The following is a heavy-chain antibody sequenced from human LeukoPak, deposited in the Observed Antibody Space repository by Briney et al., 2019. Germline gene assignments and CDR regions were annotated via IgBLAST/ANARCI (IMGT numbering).Heavy chain of an antibody. J-gene: IGHJ5*02. CDR3: ARELAYCGGDCSLYNWFDP. D-gene: IGHD2-21*02. V-gene: IGHV4-39*07. CDR2: IYYSGST. Sequence: SETLSLTCTVSGGSISSSSYYWGWIRQPPGKGLEWIGSIYYSGSTYYNPSLKSRVTISVDTSKNQFSLKLSSVTAADTAVYYCARELAYCGGDCSLYNWFDPWGQGTLVTVSS. CDR1: GGSISSSSYY.